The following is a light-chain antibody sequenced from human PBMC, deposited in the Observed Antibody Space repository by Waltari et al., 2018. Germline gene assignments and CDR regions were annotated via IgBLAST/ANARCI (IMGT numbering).Light chain of an antibody. J-gene: IGLJ2*01. CDR2: EVS. CDR1: SSDVGGYNY. Sequence: QSALPHPASVSGSPGQSIPISCPGTSSDVGGYNYVSWYHQHPGKAPKLIIYEVSNRPSGVANRFSGSKSGNTASLTISGLQAEDEADYYCSSYTSSSTLVFGGGTKLTVL. V-gene: IGLV2-14*01. CDR3: SSYTSSSTLV.